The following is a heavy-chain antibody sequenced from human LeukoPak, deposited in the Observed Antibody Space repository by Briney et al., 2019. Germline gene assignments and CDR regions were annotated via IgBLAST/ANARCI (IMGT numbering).Heavy chain of an antibody. CDR2: ISGSGGST. CDR3: AKRPRSGVQYYDILTSYYYYYYGMDV. Sequence: GGSLRLSCAASGFTFSSYAMSWVRQAPGKGLEWVSAISGSGGSTYYADSVKGRFTISRDNSKNTLYLQMDSLRAEDTAVYYCAKRPRSGVQYYDILTSYYYYYYGMDVWGQGTTVTVSS. CDR1: GFTFSSYA. D-gene: IGHD3-9*01. J-gene: IGHJ6*02. V-gene: IGHV3-23*01.